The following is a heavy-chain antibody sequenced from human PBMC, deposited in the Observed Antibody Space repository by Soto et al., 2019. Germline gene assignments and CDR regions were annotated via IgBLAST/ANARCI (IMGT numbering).Heavy chain of an antibody. CDR3: ASAQKDYYYYGMDV. V-gene: IGHV1-69*02. CDR1: GGTFSSYT. J-gene: IGHJ6*02. Sequence: QVQLVQSGAEVKKPGSSVKVSCKASGGTFSSYTISWVRQAPGQGLEWMGRIIPILGIANYAQKFQGRVTITADKSTSTAYMELSSLRSEDTAVYYRASAQKDYYYYGMDVWGQGTTVTVSS. CDR2: IIPILGIA.